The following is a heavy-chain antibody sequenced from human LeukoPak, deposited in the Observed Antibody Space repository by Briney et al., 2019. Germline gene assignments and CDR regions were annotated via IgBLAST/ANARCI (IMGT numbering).Heavy chain of an antibody. V-gene: IGHV4-4*07. CDR2: IYATGSA. Sequence: PSETLSLTCTVSGDSISTYYWSWIRQPAGKGLEWIGRIYATGSANYNSSLKSRVTMSVDTSTNQFSLKLTPVTAADTAVYYCARSDKYSSSRRYWYFDLWGRGTLVTVSS. D-gene: IGHD6-13*01. CDR3: ARSDKYSSSRRYWYFDL. CDR1: GDSISTYY. J-gene: IGHJ2*01.